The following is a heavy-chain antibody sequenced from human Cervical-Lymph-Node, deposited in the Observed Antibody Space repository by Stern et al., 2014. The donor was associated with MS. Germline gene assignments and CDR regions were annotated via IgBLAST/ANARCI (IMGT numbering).Heavy chain of an antibody. CDR1: GYTFTSYG. D-gene: IGHD2-15*01. CDR3: ARGLLGSENAFDI. Sequence: VQLVQSGAEVKKPGASVKVSCTASGYTFTSYGMSWVRQAPGQGLEWLGWFSAYNGNTNHAQKLRGIVTMTTDTSTSTAYMELRSLRSDDTAVYYCARGLLGSENAFDIWGQGTMVTVSS. J-gene: IGHJ3*02. CDR2: FSAYNGNT. V-gene: IGHV1-18*01.